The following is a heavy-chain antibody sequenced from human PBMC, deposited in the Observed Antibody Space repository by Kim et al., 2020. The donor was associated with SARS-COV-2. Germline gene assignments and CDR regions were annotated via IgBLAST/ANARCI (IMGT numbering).Heavy chain of an antibody. CDR1: GYTFTSYA. CDR2: INTNTGNP. Sequence: ASVKVSCKASGYTFTSYAMNWVRQAPGQGLEWMGWINTNTGNPTYAQGFTGRFVFSLDTSVSTAYLQTSSLKAEDTAVYYCARERVEYDYGDAVSSLDYYGMDVWRQGATVTVSS. J-gene: IGHJ6*02. V-gene: IGHV7-4-1*02. D-gene: IGHD4-17*01. CDR3: ARERVEYDYGDAVSSLDYYGMDV.